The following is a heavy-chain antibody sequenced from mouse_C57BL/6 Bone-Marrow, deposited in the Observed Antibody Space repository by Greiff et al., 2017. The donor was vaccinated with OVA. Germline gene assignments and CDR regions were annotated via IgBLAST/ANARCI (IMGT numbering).Heavy chain of an antibody. CDR2: IHPNSGST. CDR1: GYTFTSYW. Sequence: QVQLQQSGAELVKPGASVKLSCKASGYTFTSYWMHWVKQRPGQGLEWIGMIHPNSGSTNYNEKFKSKATLTVDKSSSTAYMQLSSLTSEDSAVYYCASLSYDAMDYWGQGTSVTVSS. J-gene: IGHJ4*01. CDR3: ASLSYDAMDY. V-gene: IGHV1-64*01.